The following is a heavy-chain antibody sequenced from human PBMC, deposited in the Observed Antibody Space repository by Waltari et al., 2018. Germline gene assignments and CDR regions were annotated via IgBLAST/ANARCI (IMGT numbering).Heavy chain of an antibody. CDR3: ARELGNWSDFYYMDV. D-gene: IGHD7-27*01. CDR2: IYTSGST. J-gene: IGHJ6*03. Sequence: QVQLQESGPGLVKPSETLSLTCTVSGGSISSYYWSWIRQPAGKGLEWIGRIYTSGSTNYNPSLKSRVTMSVEPSKNQFSLKLSSVTAADTAVYYCARELGNWSDFYYMDVWGKGTTVTGSS. CDR1: GGSISSYY. V-gene: IGHV4-4*07.